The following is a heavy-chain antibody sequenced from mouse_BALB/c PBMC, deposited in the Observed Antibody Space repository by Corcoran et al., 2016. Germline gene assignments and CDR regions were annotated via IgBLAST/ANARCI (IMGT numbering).Heavy chain of an antibody. CDR3: ARGLGHYAMDY. J-gene: IGHJ4*01. V-gene: IGHV1-84*02. CDR2: IYPGSGNT. D-gene: IGHD3-3*01. CDR1: GYTFTDYY. Sequence: QIQLQQSGPELVKPGASVKISYKASGYTFTDYYINWVKQKPGQGLEWIAWIYPGSGNTKYNEKFKGKATLTVDTSSSTAYMQLSSRTSEDTAVYFCARGLGHYAMDYWGQGTSVTVSS.